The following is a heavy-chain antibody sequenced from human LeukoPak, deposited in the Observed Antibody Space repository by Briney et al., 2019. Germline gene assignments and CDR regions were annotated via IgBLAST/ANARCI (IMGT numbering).Heavy chain of an antibody. V-gene: IGHV4-39*07. D-gene: IGHD1-20*01. Sequence: SETLSLTCTVSGGSISSSSYYWGWIRQPPGKGLEWIGSIYYSGSTYYNPSLKSRVTISVDTSKNQFSLKLSSVTAADTAVYYCARVSVITGTTDYWGQGTLVTVSS. CDR2: IYYSGST. J-gene: IGHJ4*02. CDR1: GGSISSSSYY. CDR3: ARVSVITGTTDY.